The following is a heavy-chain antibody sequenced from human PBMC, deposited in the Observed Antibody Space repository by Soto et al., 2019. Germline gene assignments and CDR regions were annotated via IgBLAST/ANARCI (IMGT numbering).Heavy chain of an antibody. D-gene: IGHD1-26*01. Sequence: PGGSLRLSCAASGFPFSSYGMHWVRQAPGKGLEWVSVIWYDGSNKYYADSVKGRFTISRDNSKNTLYLQMNSLRAEDTAVYYCARDSRLWELLQNCFDYWGQGT. CDR2: IWYDGSNK. J-gene: IGHJ4*02. V-gene: IGHV3-33*01. CDR3: ARDSRLWELLQNCFDY. CDR1: GFPFSSYG.